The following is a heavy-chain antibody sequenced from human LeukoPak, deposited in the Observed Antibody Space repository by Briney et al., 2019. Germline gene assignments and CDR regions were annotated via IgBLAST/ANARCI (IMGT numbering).Heavy chain of an antibody. CDR3: ARMEYYDILTGYWYYYMDV. CDR1: GFTFSSYA. D-gene: IGHD3-9*01. J-gene: IGHJ6*03. V-gene: IGHV3-23*01. Sequence: PGGSLRLSCAASGFTFSSYAMSWVRQAPGKGLEWVSAISGSGGSTYYADSVKGRFTISRDNAKNSLYLQMNSLRAEDTALYYCARMEYYDILTGYWYYYMDVWGKGTTVTVSS. CDR2: ISGSGGST.